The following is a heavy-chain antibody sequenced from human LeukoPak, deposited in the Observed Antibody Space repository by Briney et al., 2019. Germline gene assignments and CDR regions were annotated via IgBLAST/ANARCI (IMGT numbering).Heavy chain of an antibody. Sequence: GGSLRLSCAASGFTFSSYSMNWVRQAPGKGLEWVSSISSSSSYIYYADSVKGRFTISRDNAKNSLHLQMNSLRAEDTAVYYCALDARIAVAGTFDYWGQGTLVTVSS. CDR3: ALDARIAVAGTFDY. V-gene: IGHV3-21*01. J-gene: IGHJ4*02. CDR2: ISSSSSYI. D-gene: IGHD6-19*01. CDR1: GFTFSSYS.